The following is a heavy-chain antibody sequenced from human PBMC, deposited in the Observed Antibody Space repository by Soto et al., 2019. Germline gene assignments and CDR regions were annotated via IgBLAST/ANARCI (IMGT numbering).Heavy chain of an antibody. CDR1: GGSISSSSYY. D-gene: IGHD4-17*01. CDR3: ARRRDGDYGVYFDY. CDR2: IYYSGST. V-gene: IGHV4-39*01. Sequence: SETLSLTCTVSGGSISSSSYYWGWIRQPPGKGLEWIGSIYYSGSTYYNPSLKSRVTISVDTSKNRFSLKLSSVTAADTAVYYCARRRDGDYGVYFDYWGQGTLVTVSS. J-gene: IGHJ4*02.